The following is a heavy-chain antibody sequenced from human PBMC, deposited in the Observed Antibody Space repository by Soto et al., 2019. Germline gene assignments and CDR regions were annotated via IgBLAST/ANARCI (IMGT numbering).Heavy chain of an antibody. CDR2: ITGAGST. J-gene: IGHJ4*02. V-gene: IGHV3-23*01. CDR3: AKGHETGHLLFVS. D-gene: IGHD3-10*01. CDR1: GFTFRAYA. Sequence: EVQLLESGGGLVQPGGSLRLSCVASGFTFRAYAMSWVRQAPGKGLEWVSTITGAGSTYYADSVKGRFTISGDNSKSTMYIEMSSLRAEDTAVYYCAKGHETGHLLFVSWGQGTLVTVAS.